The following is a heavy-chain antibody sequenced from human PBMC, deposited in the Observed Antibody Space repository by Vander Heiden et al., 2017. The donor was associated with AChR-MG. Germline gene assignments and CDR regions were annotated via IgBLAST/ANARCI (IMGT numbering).Heavy chain of an antibody. Sequence: EVQLLESGGVLVQPGGSLSTSCAASGFTFSSDAMNWVRLAPGKGLEWVSAISGSGGSAYYADSVKGRFIISRDNSNNTLYLQMNSLRDEDTAVYYCAKDVGQLVIRGKFDYWGQGTLVTVSS. D-gene: IGHD6-6*01. V-gene: IGHV3-23*01. CDR1: GFTFSSDA. CDR2: ISGSGGSA. J-gene: IGHJ4*02. CDR3: AKDVGQLVIRGKFDY.